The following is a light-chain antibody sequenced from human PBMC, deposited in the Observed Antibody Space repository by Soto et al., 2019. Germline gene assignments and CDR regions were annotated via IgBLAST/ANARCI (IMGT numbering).Light chain of an antibody. CDR1: QSVSSN. V-gene: IGKV3-15*01. CDR3: KQYNNWWT. Sequence: EIVMTQSPATLSVSPGERATLSCRASQSVSSNLAWYQQKPGQAPRLLIYGASTRATGIPARFSGSGSGTEITLTISRLQFEDFAVYYCKQYNNWWTFGQGTKVEIK. CDR2: GAS. J-gene: IGKJ1*01.